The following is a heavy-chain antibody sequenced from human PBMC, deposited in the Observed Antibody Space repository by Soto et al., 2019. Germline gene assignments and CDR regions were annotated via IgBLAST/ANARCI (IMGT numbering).Heavy chain of an antibody. CDR1: GFTVSSNY. CDR3: ARHYGDYRGNFDY. J-gene: IGHJ4*02. V-gene: IGHV3-53*04. D-gene: IGHD4-17*01. Sequence: EVQLVESGGGLVQPGGSLRLSCAASGFTVSSNYMSWVRQAPGMGLEWVSVIYSGGSTYYADSVKGRFTISRHNSKNTLYLQMNSLRAEDTAVYYCARHYGDYRGNFDYWGQGTLVTVSS. CDR2: IYSGGST.